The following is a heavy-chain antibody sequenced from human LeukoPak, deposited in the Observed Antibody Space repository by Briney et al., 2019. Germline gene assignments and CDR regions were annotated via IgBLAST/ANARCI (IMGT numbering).Heavy chain of an antibody. CDR1: GYTFTSYG. V-gene: IGHV1-18*01. CDR3: ARAEYISSGWYFDL. J-gene: IGHJ2*01. D-gene: IGHD6-6*01. Sequence: ASVKVSCKASGYTFTSYGISWVRQAPGQGLEWMGWISAYNGNTNYAQKLQGRVTMTTDTYTSTAYMELRSLRSDDTAVYYCARAEYISSGWYFDLWGRGTLVTVSS. CDR2: ISAYNGNT.